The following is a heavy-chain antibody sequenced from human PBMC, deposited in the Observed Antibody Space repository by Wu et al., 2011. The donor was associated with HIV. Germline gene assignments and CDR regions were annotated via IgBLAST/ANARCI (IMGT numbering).Heavy chain of an antibody. D-gene: IGHD5-24*01. V-gene: IGHV1-8*02. Sequence: QVQLVQSGTEVEKPGASVKVSCKASGYSFFSYDITWVRQAPGQGLEWMGWMNPSRGNTGYAQKFRGRVSMTRNTATNTAYLELGILTSDDTAIYYCARALNGYNWDWGQGTLVIVSS. CDR2: MNPSRGNT. CDR1: GYSFFSYD. J-gene: IGHJ4*02. CDR3: ARALNGYNWD.